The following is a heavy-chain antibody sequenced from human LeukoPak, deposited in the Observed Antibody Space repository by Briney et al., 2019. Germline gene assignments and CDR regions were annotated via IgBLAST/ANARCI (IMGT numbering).Heavy chain of an antibody. D-gene: IGHD3/OR15-3a*01. CDR3: ARTWTQAAYGMDV. J-gene: IGHJ6*02. Sequence: SETLTLTCTVSGGSISSYYWSWIRQPPGKGLEWIGYIYYSGSTNYNPSLKSRVTISVDTSKNQFSLKLSSVTAADTAVYYCARTWTQAAYGMDVWGQGTTVTVSS. V-gene: IGHV4-59*01. CDR1: GGSISSYY. CDR2: IYYSGST.